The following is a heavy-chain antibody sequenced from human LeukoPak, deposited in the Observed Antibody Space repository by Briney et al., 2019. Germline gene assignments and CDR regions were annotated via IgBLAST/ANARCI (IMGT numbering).Heavy chain of an antibody. CDR3: ARAADGAVAAAATRKGVFDY. CDR1: GGTFSSYA. D-gene: IGHD6-13*01. J-gene: IGHJ4*02. CDR2: IIPIFGTA. Sequence: ASVKVSCKASGGTFSSYAISWVRQAPGQGLEWMGGIIPIFGTANYAQKFQGRVPITADESTSTAYMELSSLRSEDTAVYYCARAADGAVAAAATRKGVFDYWGQGTLVTVSS. V-gene: IGHV1-69*13.